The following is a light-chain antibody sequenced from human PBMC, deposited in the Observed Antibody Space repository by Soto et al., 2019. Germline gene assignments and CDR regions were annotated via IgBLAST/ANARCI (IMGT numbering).Light chain of an antibody. CDR1: SGHSDYA. J-gene: IGLJ2*01. Sequence: QSVLTQSPSASASLGASVKLTCTLSSGHSDYAITWHQQQAEKGPRYLMKVKSDGSHSKGDGIPNRFSGSSSGAERYLIISSLQSEDEADYYCQPWGTDTVVFGGGTKLTVL. V-gene: IGLV4-69*02. CDR3: QPWGTDTVV. CDR2: VKSDGSH.